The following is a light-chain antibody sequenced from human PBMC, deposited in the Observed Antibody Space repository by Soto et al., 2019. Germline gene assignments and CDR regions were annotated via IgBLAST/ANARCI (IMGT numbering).Light chain of an antibody. V-gene: IGKV3-15*01. CDR1: QSVRSN. CDR3: HQYGTSPQT. CDR2: DAS. J-gene: IGKJ1*01. Sequence: EKVMTQSPATLSVSPGERATLSCRASQSVRSNLAWYQQKPGQPPRLLIYDASTRATGIPSRFSGSGSGTEFTLTISSLKSEDFAVYYCHQYGTSPQTFGQGTKVDIK.